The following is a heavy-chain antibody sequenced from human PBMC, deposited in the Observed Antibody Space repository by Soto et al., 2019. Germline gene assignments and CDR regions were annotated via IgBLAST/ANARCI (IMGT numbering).Heavy chain of an antibody. J-gene: IGHJ3*02. CDR3: ARDIPTYCGGDCSDDAFDI. CDR1: GGTFSSYA. D-gene: IGHD2-21*02. Sequence: QVQLVQSGAEVKKPGSSVKVSCKASGGTFSSYAISWVRQAPGQGLEWMGGIIPIFGTANYAQKFQGRVKITADESTSTAYMELSSLRSEDTAVYYCARDIPTYCGGDCSDDAFDIWGQGTMVTVSS. CDR2: IIPIFGTA. V-gene: IGHV1-69*01.